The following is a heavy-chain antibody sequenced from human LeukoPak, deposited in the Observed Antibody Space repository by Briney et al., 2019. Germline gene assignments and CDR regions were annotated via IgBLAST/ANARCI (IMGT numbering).Heavy chain of an antibody. CDR3: VREGFCGGDCPAYFDF. CDR1: GFTFSSYD. J-gene: IGHJ2*01. D-gene: IGHD2-21*02. CDR2: VDTAGGT. Sequence: GGSLRLSCAASGFTFSSYDMHWVRQTTGKGLEWVSAVDTAGGTYYPGSVEGRFTISRENAKNSFHLQMSSLTDADTAVYYCVREGFCGGDCPAYFDFWGRGTLVTVSS. V-gene: IGHV3-13*04.